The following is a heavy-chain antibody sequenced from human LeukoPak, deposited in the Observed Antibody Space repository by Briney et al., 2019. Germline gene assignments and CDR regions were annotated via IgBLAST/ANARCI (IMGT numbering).Heavy chain of an antibody. CDR3: ARGVQDTAMVYFDY. D-gene: IGHD5-18*01. CDR2: IFTSRST. V-gene: IGHV4-4*07. J-gene: IGHJ4*02. CDR1: GGSISSYY. Sequence: SETLSLTCTVSGGSISSYYWSWIRQPAGKGLEWIGRIFTSRSTNYNPSLKSRLTMSVDTSKNQFSLKLSSVTAADTAVYYCARGVQDTAMVYFDYWGQGTLVTVSS.